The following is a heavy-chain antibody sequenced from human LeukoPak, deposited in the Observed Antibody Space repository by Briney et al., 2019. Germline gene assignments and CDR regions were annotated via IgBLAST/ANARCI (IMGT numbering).Heavy chain of an antibody. D-gene: IGHD3-9*01. CDR3: ARITYYDILTGYYYFDY. Sequence: PSETLSLTCTVSGGSISSYYWSWIRQPPGKGLEWIGYIYYSGSTNYNPSLKSRVTISVDTSKNQFSLKLSSVTAADTAVYYCARITYYDILTGYYYFDYWGQGTLVTVSS. J-gene: IGHJ4*02. CDR2: IYYSGST. V-gene: IGHV4-59*01. CDR1: GGSISSYY.